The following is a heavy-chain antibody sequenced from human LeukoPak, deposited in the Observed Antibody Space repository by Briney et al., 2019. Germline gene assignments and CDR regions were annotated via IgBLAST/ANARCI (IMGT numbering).Heavy chain of an antibody. V-gene: IGHV4-30-4*01. Sequence: SETLSLTCTVSGGSISSGDYFWSWIRQPPGKGLEWIGYIYYSGSTYYNPSLKSRVTISVDTSKNQFSLKLSSVTAADTAVYYCARLTEMATIYGPRLDYWGQGTLVTVSS. CDR3: ARLTEMATIYGPRLDY. CDR1: GGSISSGDYF. D-gene: IGHD5-24*01. J-gene: IGHJ4*02. CDR2: IYYSGST.